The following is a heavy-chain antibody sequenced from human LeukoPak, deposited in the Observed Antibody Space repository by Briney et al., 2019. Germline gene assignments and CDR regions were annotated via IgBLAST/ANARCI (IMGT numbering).Heavy chain of an antibody. CDR2: IYGDAST. V-gene: IGHV4-59*01. D-gene: IGHD3-10*01. J-gene: IGHJ6*02. CDR1: GGSITSYY. CDR3: ARRGDSYYGMDV. Sequence: PSETLSLTCTVSGGSITSYYWTWIRQPPGKGLEGIVFIYGDASTKYNPSLQSRVTIYVDKSTNQFSLKLSSATAADTAVYYCARRGDSYYGMDVWGQGTTVTVSS.